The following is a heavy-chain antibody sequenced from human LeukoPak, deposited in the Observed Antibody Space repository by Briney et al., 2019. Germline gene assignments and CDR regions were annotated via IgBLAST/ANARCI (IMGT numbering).Heavy chain of an antibody. Sequence: PGRSLRLSCAASGFTFSSYAMHWFRQAPGKGLEWVAVISYDGSNKYYADSVKGRFTISRDNSKNTLYLQMNSLRAEDTAVYYCARVVGSSGWYDYWGQGTLVTVSS. CDR3: ARVVGSSGWYDY. D-gene: IGHD6-19*01. J-gene: IGHJ4*02. V-gene: IGHV3-30*04. CDR1: GFTFSSYA. CDR2: ISYDGSNK.